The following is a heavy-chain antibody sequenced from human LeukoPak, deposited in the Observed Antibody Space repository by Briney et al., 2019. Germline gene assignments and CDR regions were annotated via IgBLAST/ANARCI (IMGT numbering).Heavy chain of an antibody. V-gene: IGHV4-59*01. CDR2: IYYSGST. Sequence: SETLSLTCTVSGGSISSYYWSWIRQPPGKGLEWIGYIYYSGSTNYNPSLKGRVTISVDTSKNQFSLKLSSVTAADTAVYYCAREEYYYDSSGYYYATGHFDYWGQGTLVTVSS. D-gene: IGHD3-22*01. CDR1: GGSISSYY. J-gene: IGHJ4*02. CDR3: AREEYYYDSSGYYYATGHFDY.